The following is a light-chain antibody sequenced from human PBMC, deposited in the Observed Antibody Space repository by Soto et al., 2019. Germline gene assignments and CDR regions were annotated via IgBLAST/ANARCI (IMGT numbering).Light chain of an antibody. CDR2: GAS. J-gene: IGKJ2*01. V-gene: IGKV3-15*01. CDR3: HQYNHWYT. Sequence: EIVMTQSPATLSVSPGERATLSCRASQSVSSNLAWYQQKPGQAPRLLIYGASTRATGIPARFSGSGSGTEFTLTISSLHSEDFAVYYCHQYNHWYTFGQGTKLEIK. CDR1: QSVSSN.